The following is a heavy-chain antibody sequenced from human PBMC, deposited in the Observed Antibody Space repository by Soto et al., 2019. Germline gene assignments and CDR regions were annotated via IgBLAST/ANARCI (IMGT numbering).Heavy chain of an antibody. CDR1: GFSLSTSGVA. Sequence: QITLKESGPPLVKPTQTLTLTCTFSGFSLSTSGVAVGWIRQPPGKALEWLALIYWDDDKRYSPSLVSRLTITKDTSKNQVVLTMTNMDPVDTATYYCAHELGSGSYYAQFDPWGQGTLVTVSS. D-gene: IGHD3-10*01. CDR3: AHELGSGSYYAQFDP. V-gene: IGHV2-5*02. CDR2: IYWDDDK. J-gene: IGHJ5*02.